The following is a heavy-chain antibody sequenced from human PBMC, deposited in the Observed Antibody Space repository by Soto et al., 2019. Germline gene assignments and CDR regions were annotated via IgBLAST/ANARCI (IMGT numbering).Heavy chain of an antibody. Sequence: QVQLVESGGGVVQPGRSLRLSCAASGFTFSSYGMHWVRQAPGKGLEWVAVIWYDGSNKYYADSVKGRFTISRDNSKNTLYLQMNSLRAEDTAVYYCARDGGFYGYGGQHYWGQGTLVTVSS. D-gene: IGHD3-16*01. CDR3: ARDGGFYGYGGQHY. V-gene: IGHV3-33*01. CDR2: IWYDGSNK. CDR1: GFTFSSYG. J-gene: IGHJ4*02.